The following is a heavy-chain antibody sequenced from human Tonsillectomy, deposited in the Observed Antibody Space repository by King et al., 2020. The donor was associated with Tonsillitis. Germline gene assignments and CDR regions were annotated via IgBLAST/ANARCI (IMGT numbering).Heavy chain of an antibody. CDR3: AIPFSMIEVVISDDAFYI. CDR1: GFTFSSYG. CDR2: IRYDGSKK. D-gene: IGHD3-22*01. V-gene: IGHV3-30*02. J-gene: IGHJ3*02. Sequence: QLVQSGGGVVQPGGSLRLSCVASGFTFSSYGMHWVRQAPGKGLEWVALIRYDGSKKYYADSVKGRFTISRDNSKNTLYLQMNSLRAEDTAVYYCAIPFSMIEVVISDDAFYIWGQGTMVTVSS.